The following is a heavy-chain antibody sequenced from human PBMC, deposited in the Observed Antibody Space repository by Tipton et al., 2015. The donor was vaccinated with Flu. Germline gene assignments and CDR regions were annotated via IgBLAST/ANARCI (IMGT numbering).Heavy chain of an antibody. CDR2: INPSSYTT. J-gene: IGHJ4*02. Sequence: QVQLVQSGAEVKKPGASVKISCKASGYIFTEYYIHWVRQAPGQGLEWMGVINPSSYTTTYAQKFQGRVTMTRDTSSSTVYMELGSLRSEDTAVYFCARDVDLFDSWGQGTLVTVSS. CDR3: ARDVDLFDS. D-gene: IGHD3-3*01. V-gene: IGHV1-46*01. CDR1: GYIFTEYY.